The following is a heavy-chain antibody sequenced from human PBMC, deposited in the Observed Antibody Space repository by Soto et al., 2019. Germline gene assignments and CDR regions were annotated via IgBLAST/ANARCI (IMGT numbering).Heavy chain of an antibody. Sequence: QVQLVESGGGVVQPGRSLRLSCAASGFTFSSYGMHWVRQAPGKGLEWVAVISYDGSNKYYADSVKGRFTISRDNSKNTLYLQMNSLRAEDTAVYYCAKDTHPYCRSTSCYLSADYWGQGTLVTVSS. CDR2: ISYDGSNK. V-gene: IGHV3-30*18. CDR1: GFTFSSYG. J-gene: IGHJ4*02. CDR3: AKDTHPYCRSTSCYLSADY. D-gene: IGHD2-2*01.